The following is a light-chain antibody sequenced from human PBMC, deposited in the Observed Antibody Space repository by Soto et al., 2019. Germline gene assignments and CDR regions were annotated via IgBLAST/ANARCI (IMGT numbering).Light chain of an antibody. Sequence: ETVLTQSPGTLSLSPGERATLSCRASQGVRNNYLAWYQQKPGQAPRLLIFGASSRATGVPARFSGSGSGTEFTLTINSLQSEDFAVYFCQQYDNLPLTFGPGTKVDIK. V-gene: IGKV3-15*01. J-gene: IGKJ3*01. CDR1: QGVRNN. CDR2: GAS. CDR3: QQYDNLPLT.